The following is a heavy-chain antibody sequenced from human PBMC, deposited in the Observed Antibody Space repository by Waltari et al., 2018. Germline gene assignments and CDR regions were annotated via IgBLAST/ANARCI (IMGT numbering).Heavy chain of an antibody. J-gene: IGHJ4*02. CDR3: ARDSPTTVTNPWIDY. CDR2: IWYDGSNK. CDR1: GFPFRTYG. Sequence: QVQLVESGGGVVQPGRSLRLSCAASGFPFRTYGMHWVRPATGKGLEWVAVIWYDGSNKYYADSVKGRFTISRDNSKNTLYLQMNSLRAEDTAVYYCARDSPTTVTNPWIDYWGQGTLVTVSS. V-gene: IGHV3-33*01. D-gene: IGHD4-17*01.